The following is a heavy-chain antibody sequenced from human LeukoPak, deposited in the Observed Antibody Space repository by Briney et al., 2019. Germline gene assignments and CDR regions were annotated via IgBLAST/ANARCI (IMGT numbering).Heavy chain of an antibody. CDR3: ARGRGGSYWFDY. Sequence: GGSLRLSCAASGFSFSPSWMHWVRQAPGMGLEWVSRTNGDGTDTIYADSVKGRFTISRDNAKNTLYLQMNSLRDEDTAVYYCARGRGGSYWFDYWGQGSLVTVSS. V-gene: IGHV3-74*01. D-gene: IGHD1-26*01. CDR2: TNGDGTDT. J-gene: IGHJ4*02. CDR1: GFSFSPSW.